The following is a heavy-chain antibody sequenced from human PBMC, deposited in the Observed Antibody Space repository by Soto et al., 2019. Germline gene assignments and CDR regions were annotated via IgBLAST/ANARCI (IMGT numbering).Heavy chain of an antibody. D-gene: IGHD6-19*01. CDR1: GGTFSRHV. Sequence: GXSVKVSCKTYGGTFSRHVIGWVRQAPGQGLEWMGSVVPIFGTTNYAQKFKGRIKITADELTSTAFMELSSLTSEDTAVYYCVRGGSEGTGWYIWFDPWGQGTLVTVSS. V-gene: IGHV1-69*13. CDR3: VRGGSEGTGWYIWFDP. CDR2: VVPIFGTT. J-gene: IGHJ5*02.